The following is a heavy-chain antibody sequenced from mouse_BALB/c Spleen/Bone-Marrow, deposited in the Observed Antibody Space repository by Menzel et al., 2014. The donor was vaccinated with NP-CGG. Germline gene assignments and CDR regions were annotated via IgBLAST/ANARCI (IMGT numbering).Heavy chain of an antibody. CDR2: IYPYNGGT. D-gene: IGHD1-2*01. CDR1: GYTFTDYN. V-gene: IGHV1S29*02. CDR3: ARRFITTAAWFAY. Sequence: VQLQQPGPELVKPGASVKISCKASGYTFTDYNVHWVKQSHGKSLEWIGYIYPYNGGTDYNQKFKSKATLTVDNSPSTAYMELRSLTSEDSAVYYCARRFITTAAWFAYWGQGTLVTVSA. J-gene: IGHJ3*01.